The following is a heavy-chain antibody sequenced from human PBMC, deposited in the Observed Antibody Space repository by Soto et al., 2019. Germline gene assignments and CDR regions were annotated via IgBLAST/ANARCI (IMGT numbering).Heavy chain of an antibody. CDR1: GGTFSSYT. CDR2: IIPILGIA. V-gene: IGHV1-69*08. D-gene: IGHD2-15*01. CDR3: ARDVGKRKAGYCSVGSCYGGSHFDY. J-gene: IGHJ4*02. Sequence: QVQLVQSGAEVQKPGSSVKVSCKASGGTFSSYTISWVRQAPGQGLEWMGRIIPILGIANYAQKFQGRVTITADKSTSTAYMELSSLRSEDTAVYYCARDVGKRKAGYCSVGSCYGGSHFDYWGQGTLVTVSS.